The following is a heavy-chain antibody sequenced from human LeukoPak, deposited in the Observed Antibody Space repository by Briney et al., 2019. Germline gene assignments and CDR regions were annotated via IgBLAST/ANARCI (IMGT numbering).Heavy chain of an antibody. V-gene: IGHV4-38-2*01. D-gene: IGHD3-10*01. CDR1: GYFISSGYY. J-gene: IGHJ1*01. CDR2: IYHSGST. Sequence: SETLSLTCAVSGYFISSGYYWGWIRQPPGKGLEWIGSIYHSGSTYYNPSLKSRVTISVDTSKNQFSLKLSSVTAADTAVYYCTGSGSYYNALFQHWGQGTLVTVSS. CDR3: TGSGSYYNALFQH.